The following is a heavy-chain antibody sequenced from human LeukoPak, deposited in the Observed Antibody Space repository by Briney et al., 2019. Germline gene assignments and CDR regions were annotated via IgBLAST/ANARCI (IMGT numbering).Heavy chain of an antibody. D-gene: IGHD3-3*01. CDR3: ARDSEVGVYYDTY. J-gene: IGHJ4*02. CDR1: GGPISSGSYY. CDR2: IYTSGST. V-gene: IGHV4-61*02. Sequence: PSQTLSLTCTVSGGPISSGSYYWRWIRQPAGKGLEWIGRIYTSGSTNYSPSLKSRVTISVDTSKNQFSLKLSSATAADTAVYYCARDSEVGVYYDTYWGQGTLVTVSS.